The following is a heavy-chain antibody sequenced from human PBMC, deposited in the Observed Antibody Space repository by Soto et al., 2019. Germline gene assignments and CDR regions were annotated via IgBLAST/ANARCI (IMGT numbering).Heavy chain of an antibody. CDR2: IWYVGSNK. J-gene: IGHJ6*02. Sequence: QVQLVESGGGVVQPGRSLRLSCEASGFTFSSYGMNWVRQTPGQGLEWVAGIWYVGSNKYYADTVKGRFTISTDTSKKKMYLQMKCLRAEDTAVYYCARDPSIAAAGGPLKWELNPLYNMAVWGQGTTVTVSS. D-gene: IGHD6-13*01. CDR3: ARDPSIAAAGGPLKWELNPLYNMAV. CDR1: GFTFSSYG. V-gene: IGHV3-33*01.